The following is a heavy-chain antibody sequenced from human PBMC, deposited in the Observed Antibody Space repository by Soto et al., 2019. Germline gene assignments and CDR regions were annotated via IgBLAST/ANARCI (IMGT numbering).Heavy chain of an antibody. J-gene: IGHJ4*02. CDR1: GYTFTSYH. Sequence: QVQLVQSGAEVKKPGASVKVSCKTSGYTFTSYHISWVRQAPGQGLEWMGWISAYNTNTNYAQKFQGRVTMTTDTLTSTAYMELRSLTSDYTAMYYCPRGTPPSDYWGQGTLDTVSS. CDR2: ISAYNTNT. CDR3: PRGTPPSDY. V-gene: IGHV1-18*01.